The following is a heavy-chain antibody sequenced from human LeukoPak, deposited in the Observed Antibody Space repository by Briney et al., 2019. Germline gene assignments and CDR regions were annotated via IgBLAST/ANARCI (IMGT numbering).Heavy chain of an antibody. J-gene: IGHJ6*03. Sequence: GGSLRLSCAASGFTFSSYSMNWVRQAPGKGLEWVSSISSSSSYIYYADSVKGRFTISRDNAKNSLYLQMNSLRAEDTAVYYCARAQTGNYYYYYYLDVWGKGTTVTVSS. CDR3: ARAQTGNYYYYYYLDV. CDR1: GFTFSSYS. V-gene: IGHV3-21*01. CDR2: ISSSSSYI. D-gene: IGHD1-1*01.